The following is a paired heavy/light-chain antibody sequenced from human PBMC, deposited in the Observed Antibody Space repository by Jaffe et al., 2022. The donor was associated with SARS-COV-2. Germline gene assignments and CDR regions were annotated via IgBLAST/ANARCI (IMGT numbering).Light chain of an antibody. Sequence: SYVLTQPPSVSVAPGQTARITCGGNNIGSKSVHWYQQKPGQAPVLVVYDDSDRPSGIPERFSGSNSGNTATLTISRVEAGDEADYYCQVWDSSSDHPDVVFGGGTKLTVL. J-gene: IGLJ2*01. CDR3: QVWDSSSDHPDVV. CDR2: DDS. V-gene: IGLV3-21*02. CDR1: NIGSKS.
Heavy chain of an antibody. CDR3: AKAFCSSTSFAPCYYYGMDV. D-gene: IGHD2-2*01. CDR1: GFTFSSYG. CDR2: ISYDGSNK. V-gene: IGHV3-30*18. J-gene: IGHJ6*02. Sequence: QVQLVESGGGVVQPGRSLRLSCAASGFTFSSYGMHWVRQAPGKGLEWVAVISYDGSNKYYADSVKGRFTISRDNSKNTLYLQMNSLRAEDTAVYYCAKAFCSSTSFAPCYYYGMDVWGQGTTVTVSS.